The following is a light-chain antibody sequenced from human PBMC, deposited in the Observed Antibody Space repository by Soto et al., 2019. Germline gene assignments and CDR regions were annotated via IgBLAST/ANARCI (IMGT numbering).Light chain of an antibody. CDR3: QQYTNANNPWM. J-gene: IGKJ2*01. CDR1: QTIAMY. V-gene: IGKV1-39*01. CDR2: TTS. Sequence: DIQMTQSPSSLSASVGDRVTITCRASQTIAMYVNWFQQKPGKAPKPLIYTTSSLQSGVPPRFSGSGSETDFTLTISRLQPEDSATYYCQQYTNANNPWMLGQGTKVDIK.